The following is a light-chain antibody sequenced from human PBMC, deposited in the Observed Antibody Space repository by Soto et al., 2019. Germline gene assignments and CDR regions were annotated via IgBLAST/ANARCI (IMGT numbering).Light chain of an antibody. CDR3: SSYTSSSTRV. CDR2: EVS. CDR1: SSDVGGYNY. Sequence: QSVLTQPASVSGSPGQSITISCTGTSSDVGGYNYVSWYQQHPGKAPKLMIYEVSNRPSGVSNRFSGSKSGNTASLTISGLQAEDEAEYYCSSYTSSSTRVFGGGTKLTV. V-gene: IGLV2-14*01. J-gene: IGLJ3*02.